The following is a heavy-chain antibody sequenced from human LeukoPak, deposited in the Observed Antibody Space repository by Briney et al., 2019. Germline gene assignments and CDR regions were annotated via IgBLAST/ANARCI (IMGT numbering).Heavy chain of an antibody. CDR1: GEPSGVTFNRYW. CDR2: IKEDGSAK. Sequence: GRSLRLSCVASGEPSGVTFNRYWMSWVRQAPGKGLESVANIKEDGSAKNYVDSVKGRFTISRDNAKNSLYLQMNSLRAEDTAVYYCAKNGGPHGMDVWGQGTTITVSS. CDR3: AKNGGPHGMDV. D-gene: IGHD3-10*01. V-gene: IGHV3-7*02. J-gene: IGHJ6*02.